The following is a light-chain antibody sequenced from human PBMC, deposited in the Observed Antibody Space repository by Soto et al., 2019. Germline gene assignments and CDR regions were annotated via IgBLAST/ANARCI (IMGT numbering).Light chain of an antibody. CDR1: QSVGSN. J-gene: IGKJ3*01. CDR2: GAS. V-gene: IGKV3-15*01. CDR3: QQYTKWPR. Sequence: EIAMTQSPATLSVSPGERATLPCRASQSVGSNLAWYQQKPGQAPRLLIYGASTRANGIPARFSGTGSGTEFTLTISSLQSDDFALYYCQQYTKWPRFGPGTKVDI.